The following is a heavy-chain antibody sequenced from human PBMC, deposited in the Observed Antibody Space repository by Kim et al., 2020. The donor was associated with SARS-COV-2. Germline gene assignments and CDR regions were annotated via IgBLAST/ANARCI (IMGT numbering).Heavy chain of an antibody. CDR1: GFTFSSYS. J-gene: IGHJ6*02. D-gene: IGHD6-13*01. V-gene: IGHV3-21*01. CDR2: ISSSSSYI. CDR3: ARDRWMAAAGINYYYGMDV. Sequence: GGSLRLSCAASGFTFSSYSMNWVRQAPGKGLEWVSSISSSSSYIYYADSVKGRFTISRDNAKNSLYLQMNSLRAEDTAVYYCARDRWMAAAGINYYYGMDVWGQGTTVTVSS.